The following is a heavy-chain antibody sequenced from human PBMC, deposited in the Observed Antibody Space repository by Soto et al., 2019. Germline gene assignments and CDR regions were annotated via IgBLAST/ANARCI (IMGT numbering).Heavy chain of an antibody. V-gene: IGHV1-69*05. CDR3: ARSPMAPVPVDY. Sequence: SVEVSCKASGSTFSSYAISWVRQAPGQGLEWMGGIIPIFGTANYAQKFQGRVTMTTDESTSTAYMELSSLRSDARAVYFCARSPMAPVPVDYWGQGTLVTVS. J-gene: IGHJ4*02. CDR1: GSTFSSYA. CDR2: IIPIFGTA. D-gene: IGHD2-2*01.